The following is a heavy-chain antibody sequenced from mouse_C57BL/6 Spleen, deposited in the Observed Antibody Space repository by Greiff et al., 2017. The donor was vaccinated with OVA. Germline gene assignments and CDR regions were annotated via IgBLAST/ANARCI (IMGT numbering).Heavy chain of an antibody. V-gene: IGHV3-6*01. J-gene: IGHJ1*03. Sequence: EVKLLESGPGLVKPSQSLSLTCSVTGYSITSGYYWNWIRQFPGNKLEWMGYISYDGSNNYNPSLKNRISITRDTSKNQFFLKFNSVTTEDTATYYCATRYGSRYFDVWGTGTTVTVSS. CDR2: ISYDGSN. CDR3: ATRYGSRYFDV. CDR1: GYSITSGYY. D-gene: IGHD1-1*01.